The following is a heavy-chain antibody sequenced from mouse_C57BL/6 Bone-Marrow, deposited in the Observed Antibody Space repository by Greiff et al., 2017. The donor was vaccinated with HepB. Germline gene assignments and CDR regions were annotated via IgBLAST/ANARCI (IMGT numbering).Heavy chain of an antibody. CDR1: GYTFTSYG. D-gene: IGHD1-1*01. CDR2: IYPRSGNT. CDR3: ASWDGSTLYFDV. J-gene: IGHJ1*03. V-gene: IGHV1-81*01. Sequence: QVQLQQSGAELARPGASVKLSCKASGYTFTSYGISWVKQRTGQGLEWIGEIYPRSGNTYYNEKFKGKATLTADKSSSTAYMELRSLTSEDSAVYFCASWDGSTLYFDVWGTGTTVTVSS.